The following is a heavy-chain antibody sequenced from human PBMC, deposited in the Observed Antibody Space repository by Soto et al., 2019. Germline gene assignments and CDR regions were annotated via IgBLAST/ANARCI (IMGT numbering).Heavy chain of an antibody. Sequence: EVQLQESGGGLVQPGGSLRLSCAASGFTFSTYAMSWVRRAPGKGLEWVSGISGSGDHTHYGDSVRGRFTISRDNSKNTLYLHVDSLRAEDTAVYYCAKDLVGRGSATAYFDYWGQGTLVTVSS. CDR2: ISGSGDHT. D-gene: IGHD3-10*01. J-gene: IGHJ4*02. CDR3: AKDLVGRGSATAYFDY. CDR1: GFTFSTYA. V-gene: IGHV3-23*01.